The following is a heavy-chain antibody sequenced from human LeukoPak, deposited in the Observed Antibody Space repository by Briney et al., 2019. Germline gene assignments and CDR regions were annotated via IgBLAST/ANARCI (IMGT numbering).Heavy chain of an antibody. V-gene: IGHV3-30-3*01. CDR2: ISYDGSNK. Sequence: GGSLRLSCAASGFTFSSYAMHWVRQAPGKGLEWVAVISYDGSNKYYADSVKGRFTISRDNSKNTLYLQMNSLRAEDTAVYYCARDSPFGVVLNYFDYWGQGTLVTVSS. CDR3: ARDSPFGVVLNYFDY. J-gene: IGHJ4*02. D-gene: IGHD3-3*01. CDR1: GFTFSSYA.